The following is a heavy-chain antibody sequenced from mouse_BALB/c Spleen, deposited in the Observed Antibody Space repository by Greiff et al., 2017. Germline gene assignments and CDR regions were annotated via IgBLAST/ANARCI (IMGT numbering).Heavy chain of an antibody. CDR2: IDPANGNT. J-gene: IGHJ2*01. CDR1: GFNIKDTY. D-gene: IGHD1-2*01. V-gene: IGHV14-3*02. Sequence: VQLKESGAELVKPGASVKLSCTASGFNIKDTYMHWVKQRPEQGLEWIGRIDPANGNTKYDPKFQGKATITADTSSNTAYLQLSSLTSEDTAVYYCARRLTTALDYWGQGTTLTVSS. CDR3: ARRLTTALDY.